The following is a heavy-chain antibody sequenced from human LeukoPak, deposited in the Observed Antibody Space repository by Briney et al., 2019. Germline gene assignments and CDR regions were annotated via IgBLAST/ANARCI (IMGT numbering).Heavy chain of an antibody. J-gene: IGHJ4*02. CDR1: GFTFDCYT. CDR2: IGRRDNNR. Sequence: GESLRLSCAASGFTFDCYTIHWVRQAPGKGLEWVSLIGRRDNNRYYADSVKGRFTISRDNAKNSLYLQMNSLRAEDTAVYFCAKASIAGAIGVLDYWGQGTLVTVSS. V-gene: IGHV3-43*01. CDR3: AKASIAGAIGVLDY. D-gene: IGHD1-26*01.